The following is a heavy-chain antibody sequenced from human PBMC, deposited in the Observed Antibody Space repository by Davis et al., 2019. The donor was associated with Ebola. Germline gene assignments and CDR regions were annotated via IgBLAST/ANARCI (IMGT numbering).Heavy chain of an antibody. V-gene: IGHV4-59*01. CDR2: IYYSGST. Sequence: GSLRLSCTVSGGSISSYYWSWIRQPPGKGLEWIGYIYYSGSTNYNPSLKSRVTISVDTSKNQFSLKLSSVTAADTAVYYCAREGGSRGYYYYYGMDVWGKGTTVTVSS. D-gene: IGHD6-25*01. CDR3: AREGGSRGYYYYYGMDV. J-gene: IGHJ6*04. CDR1: GGSISSYY.